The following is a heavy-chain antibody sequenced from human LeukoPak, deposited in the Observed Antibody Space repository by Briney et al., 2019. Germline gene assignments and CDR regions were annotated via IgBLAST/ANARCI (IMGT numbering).Heavy chain of an antibody. CDR1: GYSISSGYY. J-gene: IGHJ5*02. V-gene: IGHV4-38-2*02. Sequence: PSETLSLTCAVSGYSISSGYYWGWIRQPPGKGLEWIGSIYHSGSTYYNPSLKSRVTISVDTSKNQFSLKLSSVTAADTAVYYCARESGVMVTFGGVINNWFDPWGQGTLVTVSS. D-gene: IGHD3-16*02. CDR3: ARESGVMVTFGGVINNWFDP. CDR2: IYHSGST.